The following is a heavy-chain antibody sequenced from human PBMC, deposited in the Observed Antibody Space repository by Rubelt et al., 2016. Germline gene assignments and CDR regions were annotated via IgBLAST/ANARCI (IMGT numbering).Heavy chain of an antibody. Sequence: QLHLQESGPGLVKPSETLSLTCTVSGGSISSSSYYWGWIRQPPGKGLEWIGSIYYSGSTYYNPSLKSRVTISVDTSKKQFSRKLGSVAAADTALHYCARERGDGSPKEIDYGGQGTLVTVSS. V-gene: IGHV4-39*07. D-gene: IGHD5-24*01. CDR1: GGSISSSSYY. J-gene: IGHJ4*02. CDR2: IYYSGST. CDR3: ARERGDGSPKEIDY.